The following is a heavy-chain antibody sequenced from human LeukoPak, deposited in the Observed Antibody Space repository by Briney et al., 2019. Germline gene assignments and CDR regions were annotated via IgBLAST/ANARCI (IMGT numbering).Heavy chain of an antibody. J-gene: IGHJ4*02. CDR3: AIDCSGGSCPDKSLFDY. CDR2: IIPIFGTA. CDR1: GGTFSSYA. Sequence: SVKVSCKASGGTFSSYAIGCVRQAPGQGVEWMGGIIPIFGTANYAQKFQGRVTITTDESMSTAYMKLSSLRYEGTAVYYCAIDCSGGSCPDKSLFDYWGQGTLVTVSS. D-gene: IGHD2-15*01. V-gene: IGHV1-69*05.